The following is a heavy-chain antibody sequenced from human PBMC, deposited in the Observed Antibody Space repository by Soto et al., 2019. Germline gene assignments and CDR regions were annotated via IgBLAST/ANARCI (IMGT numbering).Heavy chain of an antibody. CDR2: INHSEST. D-gene: IGHD4-17*01. J-gene: IGHJ6*02. CDR3: VRVYGSYYYYGMDV. CDR1: GGSFSGYY. Sequence: QVQLQQWGAGLLKPSETLSLTCAVYGGSFSGYYWSWIRQPPGKGLEWIGEINHSESTNYNPSLKRRVTISVDTSKNQFSLKLGSMSAASTAVYYCVRVYGSYYYYGMDVWGQGTTVTVSS. V-gene: IGHV4-34*01.